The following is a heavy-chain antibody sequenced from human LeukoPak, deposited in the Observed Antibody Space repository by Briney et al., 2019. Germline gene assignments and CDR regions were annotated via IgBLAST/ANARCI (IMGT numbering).Heavy chain of an antibody. D-gene: IGHD3-3*01. J-gene: IGHJ4*03. CDR3: ATAITIFGVAPFDY. Sequence: GGSLRLSCAASGFTFSSYSMNWVRQAPGKGLEWVSYISSSSSTIYYADSVKGRFTISRDNAKNSLYLQMNSLRAEDTAVYYCATAITIFGVAPFDYWGQGTMVTVSS. V-gene: IGHV3-48*01. CDR1: GFTFSSYS. CDR2: ISSSSSTI.